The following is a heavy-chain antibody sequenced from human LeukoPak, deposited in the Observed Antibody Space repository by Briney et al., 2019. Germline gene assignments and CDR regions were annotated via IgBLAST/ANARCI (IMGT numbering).Heavy chain of an antibody. CDR2: LFYSGST. D-gene: IGHD1-26*01. CDR3: ARGGSHYYYYMDV. CDR1: GGSIPSYY. V-gene: IGHV4-59*01. Sequence: PSETLSLTCAISGGSIPSYYWSWIRQTPGKGLEWIGYLFYSGSTNYNPSLKGRITMSIDTSKNEFSLKLRSVTAADTAVYYCARGGSHYYYYMDVWGKGTRVTVSS. J-gene: IGHJ6*03.